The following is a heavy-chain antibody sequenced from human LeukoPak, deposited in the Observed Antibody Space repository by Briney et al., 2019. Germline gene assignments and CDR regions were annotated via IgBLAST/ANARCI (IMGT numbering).Heavy chain of an antibody. CDR3: ATGVLRFLEFLHSQFYGMDV. Sequence: GASVKVSCKVSGYTLTELSMHWVRQAPGKGLEWMGGFDPEDGETIYAQKFQGRVTMTEDTPTDTAYMELSSLRSEDTAVYYCATGVLRFLEFLHSQFYGMDVWGQGTTVTVSS. J-gene: IGHJ6*02. D-gene: IGHD3-3*01. CDR1: GYTLTELS. V-gene: IGHV1-24*01. CDR2: FDPEDGET.